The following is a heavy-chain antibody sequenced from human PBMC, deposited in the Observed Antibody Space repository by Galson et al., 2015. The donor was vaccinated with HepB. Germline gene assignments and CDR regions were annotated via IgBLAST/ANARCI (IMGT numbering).Heavy chain of an antibody. D-gene: IGHD2-15*01. Sequence: SLRLSCAASGFTFSSYSMIWVRQAPGKGLEWLSYISVSATTMYYADSVKGRFTISRDNANNSLYLQMNALRDEDTAVYYCARDLYCSGGSCYRNHNWFDPWGQGTLVTVSS. CDR3: ARDLYCSGGSCYRNHNWFDP. CDR1: GFTFSSYS. CDR2: ISVSATTM. V-gene: IGHV3-48*02. J-gene: IGHJ5*02.